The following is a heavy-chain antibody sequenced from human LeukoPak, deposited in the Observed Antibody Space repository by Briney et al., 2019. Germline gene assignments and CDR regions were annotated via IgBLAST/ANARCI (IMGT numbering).Heavy chain of an antibody. Sequence: SVKVSCKISGGTFTTFAVILVRQARGRGLEWLGGFIPVFGTPTYAEKFRGRATISTDEASTTAYMDLHTLTSDDTAVYYCASRHTPLRHFHWDVDYWGQGTLVTVSS. J-gene: IGHJ4*02. CDR3: ASRHTPLRHFHWDVDY. V-gene: IGHV1-69*05. D-gene: IGHD3-9*01. CDR2: FIPVFGTP. CDR1: GGTFTTFA.